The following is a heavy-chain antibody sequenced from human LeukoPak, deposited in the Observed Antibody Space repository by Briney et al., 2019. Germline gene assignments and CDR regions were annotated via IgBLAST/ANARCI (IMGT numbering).Heavy chain of an antibody. J-gene: IGHJ6*02. V-gene: IGHV4-34*01. Sequence: SETLSLTCAVYGGSFSGYYWSWIRQPPGKGLEWIGEINHSGSTNYNPSLKSRVTISVDTSKNQFSLKLSSVTAADTAVYYCARTQGGYGAYYYYGMDVWGQGTTVTVSS. CDR3: ARTQGGYGAYYYYGMDV. D-gene: IGHD3-22*01. CDR2: INHSGST. CDR1: GGSFSGYY.